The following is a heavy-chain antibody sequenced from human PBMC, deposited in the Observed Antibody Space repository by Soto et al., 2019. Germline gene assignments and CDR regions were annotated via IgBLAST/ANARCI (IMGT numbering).Heavy chain of an antibody. V-gene: IGHV3-23*01. D-gene: IGHD3-22*01. CDR3: AKGFYDSSGNHPHWFDP. J-gene: IGHJ5*02. CDR2: INTNGGST. CDR1: GFTFSSYG. Sequence: GGSLRLSCAASGFTFSSYGMSWVLQAPGQGLEWVSAINTNGGSTFYADSLKGRFTISRDNSKNTLYLQMNSLRAEDTAVYYCAKGFYDSSGNHPHWFDPWGQGTLVTVSS.